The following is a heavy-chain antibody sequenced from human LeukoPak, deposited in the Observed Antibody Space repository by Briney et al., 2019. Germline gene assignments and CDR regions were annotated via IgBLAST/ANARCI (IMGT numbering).Heavy chain of an antibody. CDR1: GFTFSDHF. V-gene: IGHV3-72*01. CDR3: ARVSFDDDFRSGSYYFDY. J-gene: IGHJ4*02. Sequence: GGSLRLPCAASGFTFSDHFVDWVRQAPGKGLEWVGRCRNKANTYTTDYAASVKGRFTISRDDSQNSLYLQMHSLQTDDTAVYYCARVSFDDDFRSGSYYFDYWSQRTLVTVSS. CDR2: CRNKANTYTT. D-gene: IGHD3-3*01.